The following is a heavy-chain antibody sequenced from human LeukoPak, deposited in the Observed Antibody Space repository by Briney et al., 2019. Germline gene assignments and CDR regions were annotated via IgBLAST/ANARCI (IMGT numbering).Heavy chain of an antibody. V-gene: IGHV1-3*03. CDR1: GYTFTSYA. CDR2: INAGNGNT. CDR3: ARSYYYDNSGYFPTDY. D-gene: IGHD3-22*01. J-gene: IGHJ4*02. Sequence: ASVKVSCKASGYTFTSYAMHWVRQAPGQRLEWMGWINAGNGNTKYSQEFQGRVTMTTDTSTSTAYMELSSLRSEDTAVYYCARSYYYDNSGYFPTDYWGQGTLVTVSS.